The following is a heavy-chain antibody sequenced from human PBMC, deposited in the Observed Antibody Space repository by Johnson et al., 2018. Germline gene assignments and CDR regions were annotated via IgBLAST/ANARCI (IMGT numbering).Heavy chain of an antibody. CDR2: IKKDGSEK. D-gene: IGHD5-12*01. CDR3: ARAAGSGSGLDYCGF. Sequence: VQLVQSGGALVQPGGSLRLSCATSGFTFNTYWMTWVRQAPGKGLEWVANIKKDGSEKYYVDSVKGRFTISRDNAKNSLYMQMNSLRAEDTAVYNCARAAGSGSGLDYCGFWGQGALVTVSS. CDR1: GFTFNTYW. J-gene: IGHJ4*02. V-gene: IGHV3-7*03.